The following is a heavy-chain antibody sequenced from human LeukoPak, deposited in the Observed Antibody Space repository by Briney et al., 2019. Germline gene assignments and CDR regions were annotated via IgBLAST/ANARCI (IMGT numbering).Heavy chain of an antibody. CDR2: IYYSAST. Sequence: PSETLSLTCTVSGGSISSSSYYWGRIRQPPGKGLEWIGSIYYSASTYYNPSLKSRVTISVDTSKKQFSLKLSSVTAADTAVYYCAGYGDYVGNWFDPWGQGTLVTVSS. D-gene: IGHD4-17*01. J-gene: IGHJ5*02. V-gene: IGHV4-39*01. CDR1: GGSISSSSYY. CDR3: AGYGDYVGNWFDP.